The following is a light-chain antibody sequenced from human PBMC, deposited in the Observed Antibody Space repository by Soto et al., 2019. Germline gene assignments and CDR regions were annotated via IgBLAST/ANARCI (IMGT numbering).Light chain of an antibody. CDR1: QGISSA. V-gene: IGKV1-13*02. Sequence: AIQLTQSPSSLSASVRDRVTITCRASQGISSALAWYQQKPGKAPKLLIYDASSLESGVPSRFSGSGSGTEFTLTISSLQPEYFATYYCQQFNSYPPLTFGPGTKGDIK. CDR3: QQFNSYPPLT. J-gene: IGKJ3*01. CDR2: DAS.